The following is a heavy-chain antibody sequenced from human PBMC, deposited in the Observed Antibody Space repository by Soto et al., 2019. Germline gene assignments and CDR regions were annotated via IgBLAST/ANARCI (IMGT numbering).Heavy chain of an antibody. V-gene: IGHV1-8*01. J-gene: IGHJ6*02. D-gene: IGHD1-1*01. CDR1: GYTFTSYD. Sequence: ASVKVSCKASGYTFTSYDINWVRQATGQGLEWMGWMSPNSGATGYAQKFQGRVTMTRDTSISTAYMELSNLRSEDTAIYYCARGLDAGVEVWGQGTTVTVSS. CDR3: ARGLDAGVEV. CDR2: MSPNSGAT.